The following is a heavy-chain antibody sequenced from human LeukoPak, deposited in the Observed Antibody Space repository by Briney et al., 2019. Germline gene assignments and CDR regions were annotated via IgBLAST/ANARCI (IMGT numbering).Heavy chain of an antibody. CDR1: GFTFSSYA. V-gene: IGHV3-23*01. CDR2: ISGSGGST. Sequence: GGSLRLSCAASGFTFSSYAMSWVRQAPGKGLEWVSAISGSGGSTYYADSVKGRFTISRDNAKNSLYLQMNSLRAEDTAVYYCAREAMIVVVITGDDAFDIWGQGTMVTVSS. D-gene: IGHD3-22*01. CDR3: AREAMIVVVITGDDAFDI. J-gene: IGHJ3*02.